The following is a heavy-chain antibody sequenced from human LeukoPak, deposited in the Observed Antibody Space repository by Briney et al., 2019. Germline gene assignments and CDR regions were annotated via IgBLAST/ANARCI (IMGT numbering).Heavy chain of an antibody. Sequence: GGSPRLSCAASGFTFSSFWMHWVRQAPGKGLEWVSRINDDGRSTSYADSVKGRFIVSRDSAKNTLYLQMNSLRAEDTAVYFCARAYCGADCYSRAMDYWGQGTLVTVSS. CDR2: INDDGRST. CDR3: ARAYCGADCYSRAMDY. J-gene: IGHJ4*02. V-gene: IGHV3-74*01. D-gene: IGHD2-21*02. CDR1: GFTFSSFW.